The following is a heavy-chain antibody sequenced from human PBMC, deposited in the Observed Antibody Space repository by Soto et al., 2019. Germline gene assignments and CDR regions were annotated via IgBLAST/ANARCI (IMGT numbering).Heavy chain of an antibody. CDR1: GGTFSGYY. J-gene: IGHJ4*02. Sequence: PSETLSLTCAVYGGTFSGYYLRWIRQPPGKGLEWIGEINHSGSNNYNPSLKSSVTISLDTSKNQFCLKLSSVSSADTAVYYCARDKITGRMDYWGQGTLVTVSS. V-gene: IGHV4-34*01. D-gene: IGHD2-8*02. CDR2: INHSGSN. CDR3: ARDKITGRMDY.